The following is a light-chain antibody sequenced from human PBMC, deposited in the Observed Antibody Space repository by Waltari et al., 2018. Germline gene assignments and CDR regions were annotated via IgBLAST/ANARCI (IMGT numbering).Light chain of an antibody. Sequence: QSVLTQPPSVSGAPGQRVTISCPGSWSTIGAGDDVPWYQQLPGKAPTLLIYGVNTRPPGVPDRFFGSKSGSSASLAIPGLQPEDEADYYCQSYDTSLGVVFGGGTKLTVL. J-gene: IGLJ2*01. V-gene: IGLV1-40*01. CDR1: WSTIGAGDD. CDR2: GVN. CDR3: QSYDTSLGVV.